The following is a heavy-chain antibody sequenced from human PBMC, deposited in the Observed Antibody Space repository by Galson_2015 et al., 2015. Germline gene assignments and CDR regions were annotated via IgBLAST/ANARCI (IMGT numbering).Heavy chain of an antibody. CDR1: GGSISSYY. D-gene: IGHD3-22*01. J-gene: IGHJ5*02. Sequence: SETLSLTCTVSGGSISSYYWSWIRQPPGKGLEWIGYIYHSGSTYYNPSLKSRVTISVDRSKNQFSLKLSSVTAADTAVYYCARQTYYYDSSGYRLYWFDPWGQGTLVTVSS. CDR3: ARQTYYYDSSGYRLYWFDP. V-gene: IGHV4-59*04. CDR2: IYHSGST.